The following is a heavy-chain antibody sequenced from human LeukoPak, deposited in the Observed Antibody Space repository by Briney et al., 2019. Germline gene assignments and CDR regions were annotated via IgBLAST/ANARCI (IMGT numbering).Heavy chain of an antibody. CDR1: GDSISSNNW. CDR3: ARDLSVVGAPG. V-gene: IGHV4-4*02. CDR2: IYHSGRT. D-gene: IGHD2-15*01. J-gene: IGHJ1*01. Sequence: SGTLSLTCAVSGDSISSNNWWSWVRQPPGKGLGWIGEIYHSGRTSYNPSLKSRVTISVDKSKNQFSLNLSSVTAADTAVYYCARDLSVVGAPGWGQGTLVTVSS.